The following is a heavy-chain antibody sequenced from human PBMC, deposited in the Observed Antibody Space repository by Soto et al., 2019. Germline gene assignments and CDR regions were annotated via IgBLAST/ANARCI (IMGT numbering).Heavy chain of an antibody. Sequence: ASVKVSCKTSGYSFTGSYMHWVRQVPGQGLEWMGWINTNSGGTKYAQKFQGWVTMTRNTSISTAYIELSRLRSDDTAVYYCARDVSYYYDSSGYQPFDYWGQGTLVTVS. J-gene: IGHJ4*02. CDR2: INTNSGGT. V-gene: IGHV1-2*04. CDR1: GYSFTGSY. CDR3: ARDVSYYYDSSGYQPFDY. D-gene: IGHD3-22*01.